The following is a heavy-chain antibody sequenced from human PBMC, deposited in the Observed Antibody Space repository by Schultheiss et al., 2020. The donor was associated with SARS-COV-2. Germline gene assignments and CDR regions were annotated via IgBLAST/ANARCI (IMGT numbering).Heavy chain of an antibody. V-gene: IGHV3-74*01. J-gene: IGHJ4*02. CDR3: TTRIVGATGVIDY. D-gene: IGHD1-26*01. Sequence: GGSLRLSCAASGFTFSSYWMHWVRQAPGKGLVWVSRIHSDGNSSRYGDSVKGRFTISRDSSKNTLYLQMNSLKTEDTAVYYCTTRIVGATGVIDYWGQGTLVTVSS. CDR2: IHSDGNSS. CDR1: GFTFSSYW.